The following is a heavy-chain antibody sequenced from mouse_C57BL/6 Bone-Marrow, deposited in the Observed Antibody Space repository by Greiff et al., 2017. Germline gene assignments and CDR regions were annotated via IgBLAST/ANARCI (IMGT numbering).Heavy chain of an antibody. CDR1: GYTFTDYE. CDR2: IDPETGGT. CDR3: TRSYYGNYVAWFAY. V-gene: IGHV1-15*01. D-gene: IGHD2-1*01. J-gene: IGHJ3*01. Sequence: LVESGAELVRPGASVTLSCKASGYTFTDYEMHWVKQTPVHGLEWIGAIDPETGGTAYNQKFKGKAILTADKSSSTAYMELRSLTSEDSAVYYCTRSYYGNYVAWFAYWGQGTLVTVSA.